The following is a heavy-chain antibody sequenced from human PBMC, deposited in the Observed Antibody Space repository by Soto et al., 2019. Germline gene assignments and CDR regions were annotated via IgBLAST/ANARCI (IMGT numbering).Heavy chain of an antibody. D-gene: IGHD2-8*01. CDR2: ISSSSSTI. V-gene: IGHV3-48*01. J-gene: IGHJ6*03. CDR3: ARQHLGGDCTNGVCPLNYYMDV. CDR1: GFTFSSYS. Sequence: GGSLRLSCAASGFTFSSYSMNWVRQAPGKGLEWVSYISSSSSTIYYADSVKGRFTISRDNAKNSLYLQMNSLRAEDTAVYYCARQHLGGDCTNGVCPLNYYMDVWGKGTTVTVSS.